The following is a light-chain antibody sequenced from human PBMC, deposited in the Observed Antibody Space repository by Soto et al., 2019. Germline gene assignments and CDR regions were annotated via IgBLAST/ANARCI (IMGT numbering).Light chain of an antibody. CDR3: CSYAGSYTYI. CDR1: SSDVGTFYF. V-gene: IGLV2-11*01. Sequence: QSALTQPRSVSGSPGQSVTISCTGTSSDVGTFYFVSWYQQHPDKGPKLIIYDVTERPSGVPDRFSGSKSGNTASLTISGLQSEDEADYYCCSYAGSYTYIFGSGTKVTVL. CDR2: DVT. J-gene: IGLJ1*01.